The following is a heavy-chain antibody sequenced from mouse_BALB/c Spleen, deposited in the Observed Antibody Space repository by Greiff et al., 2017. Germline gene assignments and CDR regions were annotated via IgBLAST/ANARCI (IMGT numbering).Heavy chain of an antibody. CDR2: INPYNGDT. D-gene: IGHD1-1*01. CDR3: ARSGPITGDFDY. J-gene: IGHJ2*01. CDR1: GFSFTGYF. V-gene: IGHV1-20*02. Sequence: VQLQQSGPELVKPGASVKISCTASGFSFTGYFMNWVMQSHGKSLEWIGRINPYNGDTFYNQKFKGKATLTVDKSSSTAHMELRSLASEDSAVYYCARSGPITGDFDYWGQGTTLTVSA.